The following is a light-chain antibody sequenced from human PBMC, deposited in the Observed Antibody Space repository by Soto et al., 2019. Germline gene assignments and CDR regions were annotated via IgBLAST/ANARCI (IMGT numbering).Light chain of an antibody. CDR3: AAWDDDLGGSWV. CDR2: SHN. J-gene: IGLJ3*02. V-gene: IGLV1-47*02. CDR1: SSSIGTNY. Sequence: QPVLTQPPSASGTPGQRVTISCSGSSSSIGTNYVYWYQQLPGTAPKLLIYSHNQRPSGVPDRFSGSKSGTSASLAISGLRPDDEADYYCAAWDDDLGGSWVFGGGTKLTVL.